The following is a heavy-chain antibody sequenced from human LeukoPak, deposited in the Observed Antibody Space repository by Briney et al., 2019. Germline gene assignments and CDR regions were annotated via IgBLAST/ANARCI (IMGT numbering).Heavy chain of an antibody. CDR3: TRKQWEPGAFDI. Sequence: PGGSLRLSYTASGFTFGDYAMSWFRQAPGKGLEWVGFIRSKAYGGTTEYAASVKGRFTISRDDSKSIAYLQMNSLKTEDTAVYYCTRKQWEPGAFDIWGQGTMVTVSS. D-gene: IGHD1-26*01. V-gene: IGHV3-49*03. CDR2: IRSKAYGGTT. J-gene: IGHJ3*02. CDR1: GFTFGDYA.